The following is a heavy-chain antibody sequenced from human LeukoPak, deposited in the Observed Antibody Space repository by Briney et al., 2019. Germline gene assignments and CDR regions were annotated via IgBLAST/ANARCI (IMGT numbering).Heavy chain of an antibody. V-gene: IGHV1-2*02. CDR2: INPNSGGT. J-gene: IGHJ4*02. Sequence: GASVKVSCKASGYTFTGYYMHWVRQAPGQGLEWMGWINPNSGGTNYAQKFQGRGTVTRDTSISTAYMELSRLRSDDTAVYYCARVSIFGVVTLDFWGQGTLVTVSS. CDR1: GYTFTGYY. CDR3: ARVSIFGVVTLDF. D-gene: IGHD3-3*01.